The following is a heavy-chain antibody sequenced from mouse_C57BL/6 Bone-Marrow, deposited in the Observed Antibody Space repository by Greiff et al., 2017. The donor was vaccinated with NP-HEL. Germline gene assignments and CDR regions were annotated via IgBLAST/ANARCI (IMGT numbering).Heavy chain of an antibody. CDR3: ARDLHYYEYPYYFDY. CDR1: GFTFSSYA. V-gene: IGHV5-4*01. D-gene: IGHD2-4*01. Sequence: EVKLVESGGGLVKPGGSLKLSCAASGFTFSSYAMSWVRQTPEKRLEWVATISDGGSYTYYPDNVKGRFTISRDNAKNNLYLQMSHLKSEDTAMYYCARDLHYYEYPYYFDYWGQGTTLTVSS. CDR2: ISDGGSYT. J-gene: IGHJ2*01.